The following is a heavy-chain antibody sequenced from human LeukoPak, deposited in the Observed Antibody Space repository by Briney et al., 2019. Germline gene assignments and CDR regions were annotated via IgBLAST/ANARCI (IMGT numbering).Heavy chain of an antibody. CDR2: IYPGDSDT. J-gene: IGHJ1*01. CDR3: AVSGYSEYFQH. D-gene: IGHD1-26*01. V-gene: IGHV5-51*01. Sequence: GESLKISCKGSGYSFTSYWIGWVCQMPVKGLEWMGIIYPGDSDTRYSPSFQGQVTISADKSISTACLQWSSLKASDAAMYYCAVSGYSEYFQHWGQGTLVTVSS. CDR1: GYSFTSYW.